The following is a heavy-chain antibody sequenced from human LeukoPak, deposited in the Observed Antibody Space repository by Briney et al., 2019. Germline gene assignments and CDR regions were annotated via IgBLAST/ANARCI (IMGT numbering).Heavy chain of an antibody. CDR3: ARDSHAYSYYYMDV. Sequence: SETLSLTCIVSGGSISSGGSYWSWIRQPPGKGLEWIGYIYHSGSTSYTPSIKSRVTISVDRSKNQFSLKLRSVTAADTAVYYCARDSHAYSYYYMDVWGKGTTVTVSS. CDR2: IYHSGST. V-gene: IGHV4-30-2*01. D-gene: IGHD2-15*01. J-gene: IGHJ6*03. CDR1: GGSISSGGSY.